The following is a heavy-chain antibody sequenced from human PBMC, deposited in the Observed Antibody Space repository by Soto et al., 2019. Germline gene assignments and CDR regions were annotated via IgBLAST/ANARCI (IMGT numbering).Heavy chain of an antibody. Sequence: GGSLRLSCAASGFTFSSYSMNWVRQAPGKGLEWVSYISSSSSTIYYADSVKGRFTISRDNAKNSLYLQMNSLRDEDTAVYYCAREGYCSSTSCLLYYYYGMDVWGQGTTVTVSS. CDR2: ISSSSSTI. J-gene: IGHJ6*02. CDR3: AREGYCSSTSCLLYYYYGMDV. V-gene: IGHV3-48*02. CDR1: GFTFSSYS. D-gene: IGHD2-2*01.